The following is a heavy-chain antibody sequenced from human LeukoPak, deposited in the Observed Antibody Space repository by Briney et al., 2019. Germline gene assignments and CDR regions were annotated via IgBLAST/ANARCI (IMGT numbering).Heavy chain of an antibody. J-gene: IGHJ6*02. Sequence: SVKVSCKASGGTFSSYAISWVRQAPGQGLEWMGRIIPIFGIANYAQKFQGRVTITADKSTSTAYMELSSLRSEDRAVYYCARGGCSSTSCYYYGMDVWGQGTTVTVS. V-gene: IGHV1-69*04. D-gene: IGHD2-2*01. CDR2: IIPIFGIA. CDR3: ARGGCSSTSCYYYGMDV. CDR1: GGTFSSYA.